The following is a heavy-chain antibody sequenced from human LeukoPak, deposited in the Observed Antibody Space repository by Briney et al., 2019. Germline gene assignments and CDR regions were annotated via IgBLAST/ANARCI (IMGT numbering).Heavy chain of an antibody. D-gene: IGHD3-9*01. CDR1: GYTFTSYD. Sequence: GASVKVSCKASGYTFTSYDINCVRQATGQGLEWMRWTDPNSGNTDYAQKSQGRVTMTRNTSISTAYMELSSLRSEDTAVYYCARATPVRYFDPTAHAFDIWGQGTMVTVSS. CDR3: ARATPVRYFDPTAHAFDI. V-gene: IGHV1-8*01. J-gene: IGHJ3*02. CDR2: TDPNSGNT.